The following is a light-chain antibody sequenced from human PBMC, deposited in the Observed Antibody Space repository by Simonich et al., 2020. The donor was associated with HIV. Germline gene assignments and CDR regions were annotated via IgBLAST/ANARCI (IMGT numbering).Light chain of an antibody. J-gene: IGLJ2*01. V-gene: IGLV2-8*01. Sequence: QSALTQPPSASGSPGQSVPISCTGTSSDVGGYNYVSWYQQHPGKAPKLMIYEVSKRPSGVPDRFSGSKSGNTASLTVSGLQAEDEADYYCSSYAGGNNLIFGGGTKLTVL. CDR1: SSDVGGYNY. CDR2: EVS. CDR3: SSYAGGNNLI.